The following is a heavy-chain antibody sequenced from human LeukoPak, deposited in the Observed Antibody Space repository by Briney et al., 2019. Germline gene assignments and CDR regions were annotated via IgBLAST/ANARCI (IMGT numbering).Heavy chain of an antibody. CDR3: VYSAAGLDYYYYYGMDV. Sequence: GSSVKVSCKASGGTFSSYAISWVRQAPGQGLEWMGRIIPILGIANYAQKFQGRVTITADKSTSIAYMELSSLRSEDTAVYYCVYSAAGLDYYYYYGMDVWGQGTTVTVSS. CDR1: GGTFSSYA. D-gene: IGHD6-13*01. V-gene: IGHV1-69*04. J-gene: IGHJ6*02. CDR2: IIPILGIA.